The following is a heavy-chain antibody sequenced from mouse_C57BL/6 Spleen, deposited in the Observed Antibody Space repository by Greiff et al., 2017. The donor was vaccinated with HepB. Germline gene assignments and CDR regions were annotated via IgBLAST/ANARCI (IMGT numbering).Heavy chain of an antibody. CDR2: ICSGGST. CDR1: GFSLTSYG. V-gene: IGHV2-2*01. Sequence: VQLQQSGPGLVQPSQSLSITCTASGFSLTSYGVHWVRQSPGKGLEWLGVICSGGSTDYNAAFISRLSISKDNSRSKVFFRMSSLQADDTAIYYCAREDYCGSSYVRDDWGQGTSVTVAS. J-gene: IGHJ4*01. CDR3: AREDYCGSSYVRDD. D-gene: IGHD1-1*01.